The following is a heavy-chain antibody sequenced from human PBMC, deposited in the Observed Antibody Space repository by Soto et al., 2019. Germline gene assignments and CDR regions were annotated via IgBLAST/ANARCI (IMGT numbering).Heavy chain of an antibody. Sequence: PSETLSLTCAVYGGSFSGYYWSWIRQPPGKGLEWIGEINHSGSTNYNPSLKSRVTISVDTSKNQFSLKLSSVTAADTAVYYCARGPRITMVRGRDFYYYGMDVWGQGTAVTVSS. V-gene: IGHV4-34*01. CDR1: GGSFSGYY. CDR2: INHSGST. J-gene: IGHJ6*02. CDR3: ARGPRITMVRGRDFYYYGMDV. D-gene: IGHD3-10*01.